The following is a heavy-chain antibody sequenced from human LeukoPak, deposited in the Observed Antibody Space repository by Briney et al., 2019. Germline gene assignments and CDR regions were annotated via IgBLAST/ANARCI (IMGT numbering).Heavy chain of an antibody. V-gene: IGHV3-21*01. CDR2: ISSSSSYI. CDR3: ARDRSSSWSEFDY. D-gene: IGHD6-13*01. Sequence: GGPLRLSCAASGFTFSSYSMNWVRQAPGKGLEWVSSISSSSSYIYYAGSVKGRFTISRDNAKNSLYLQMNSLRAEDTAVYYCARDRSSSWSEFDYWGQGTLVTVSS. CDR1: GFTFSSYS. J-gene: IGHJ4*02.